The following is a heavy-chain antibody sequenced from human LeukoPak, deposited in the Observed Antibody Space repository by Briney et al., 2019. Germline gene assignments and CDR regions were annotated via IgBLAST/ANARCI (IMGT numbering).Heavy chain of an antibody. CDR1: GGSISSGDYY. CDR2: IYYSGST. J-gene: IGHJ5*02. Sequence: SETLSLTCTVSGGSISSGDYYWSWIRQPPGKGLEWIGYIYYSGSTNYNPSLKSRVTISVDTSKNQFSLKLRSVTAADTAVYYCARGVGIVGAENWFDPWGQGTLVTVSS. V-gene: IGHV4-61*08. CDR3: ARGVGIVGAENWFDP. D-gene: IGHD1-26*01.